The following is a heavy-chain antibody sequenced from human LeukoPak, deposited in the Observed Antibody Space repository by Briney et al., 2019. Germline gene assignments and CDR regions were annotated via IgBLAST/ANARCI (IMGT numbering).Heavy chain of an antibody. V-gene: IGHV3-30-3*01. CDR1: GFTFSSYA. CDR3: AKDEHY. Sequence: PGGSLRLSCAASGFTFSSYAMHWVRQAPGKGLEWVAVISYDGSNKYYADSVKGRFTISRDNSKNTLYLQMNSLRAEDTALYYCAKDEHYWGQGTLVTVSS. J-gene: IGHJ4*02. CDR2: ISYDGSNK.